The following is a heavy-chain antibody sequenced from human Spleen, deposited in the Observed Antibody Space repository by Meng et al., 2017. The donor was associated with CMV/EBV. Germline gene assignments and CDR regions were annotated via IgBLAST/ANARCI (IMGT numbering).Heavy chain of an antibody. CDR1: GCSFTDYY. CDR3: ARDQGYCSSTSCAAYFDY. Sequence: ASVKVSCKTAGCSFTDYYMHWVRQAPGQGLQWMGWINPNTGGTNYAQEFQGRVTMSRDTSISTAYMELSRLRSDDTAVYYCARDQGYCSSTSCAAYFDYWGQGTLVTVSS. V-gene: IGHV1-2*02. J-gene: IGHJ4*02. D-gene: IGHD2-2*01. CDR2: INPNTGGT.